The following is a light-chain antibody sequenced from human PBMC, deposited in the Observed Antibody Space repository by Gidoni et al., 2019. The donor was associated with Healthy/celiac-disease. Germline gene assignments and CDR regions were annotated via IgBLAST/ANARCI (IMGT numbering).Light chain of an antibody. J-gene: IGKJ1*01. Sequence: EIVLTQSPGTLSLSPGERATLSCRASQSVSSSYLAWYQQKPGQAPRLLIYGASRRATGIPDRFSGSGSGTDFTLTLSRLEPEDFAVYYCQQYGSSPETFGQGTKVEIK. V-gene: IGKV3-20*01. CDR2: GAS. CDR1: QSVSSSY. CDR3: QQYGSSPET.